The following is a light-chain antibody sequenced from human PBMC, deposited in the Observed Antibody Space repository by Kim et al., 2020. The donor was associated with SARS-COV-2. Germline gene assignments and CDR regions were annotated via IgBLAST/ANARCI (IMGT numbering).Light chain of an antibody. CDR1: QSVSSN. Sequence: EIVMTQSPATLSVSPGERATLSCRASQSVSSNLDWYQQKPGQAPRLLIYGASTRATGIPARFSGSGSGTEFTLTISSLQSEDFAVYYCQQYNNWPPVTFGQGTKVDIK. J-gene: IGKJ1*01. CDR2: GAS. V-gene: IGKV3-15*01. CDR3: QQYNNWPPVT.